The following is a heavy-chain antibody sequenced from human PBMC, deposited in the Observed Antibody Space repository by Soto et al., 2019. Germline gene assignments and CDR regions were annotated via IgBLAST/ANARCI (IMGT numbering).Heavy chain of an antibody. CDR3: ARGVTTVTTFDY. Sequence: QLQLQESGSGLVKPSQTLSLTCAVSGGSISSGGYTCNWIRQPRGKGLEWIGYIYHSGSTYYNPSLKSRVTISVDRSKNQFSLKLSSVTAAETAVYYCARGVTTVTTFDYWGQGTLVTVSS. D-gene: IGHD4-17*01. CDR1: GGSISSGGYT. J-gene: IGHJ4*02. V-gene: IGHV4-30-2*01. CDR2: IYHSGST.